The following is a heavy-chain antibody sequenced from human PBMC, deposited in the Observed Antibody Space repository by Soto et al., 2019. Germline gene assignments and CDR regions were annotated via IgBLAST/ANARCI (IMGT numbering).Heavy chain of an antibody. CDR3: ERTYDSNGYANDFDS. CDR1: GLSITSYY. D-gene: IGHD3-22*01. Sequence: QVVLQESGPGLVKPSETLSLTCSVSGLSITSYYWSWVRQPPGKGLEWMGYIYDNGITSQNPSLKSRVTMSADTSQNQFSLKLTYVTGADTAVYYCERTYDSNGYANDFDSWGQGILVTVTS. CDR2: IYDNGIT. V-gene: IGHV4-59*12. J-gene: IGHJ4*02.